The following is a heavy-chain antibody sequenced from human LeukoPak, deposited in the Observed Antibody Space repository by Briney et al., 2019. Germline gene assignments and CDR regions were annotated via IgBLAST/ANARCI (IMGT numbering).Heavy chain of an antibody. CDR3: ARHSDSLGNALDI. J-gene: IGHJ3*02. D-gene: IGHD2-21*02. Sequence: GESLKISCKGSGYIFINYWVGWVRQMLGKGLEWMGIIYPRDSDTRYSPSFQGQVTISADKSISTAYLQWSSLKASDTAMYYCARHSDSLGNALDIWGQGTVVTVSS. CDR2: IYPRDSDT. V-gene: IGHV5-51*01. CDR1: GYIFINYW.